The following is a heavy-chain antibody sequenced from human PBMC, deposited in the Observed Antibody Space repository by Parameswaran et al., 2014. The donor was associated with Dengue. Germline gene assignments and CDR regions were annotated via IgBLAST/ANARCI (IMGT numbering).Heavy chain of an antibody. Sequence: GARWIRQPPGKALEWLALLFSNDEKSYSTSLKSRLTISKDTSKSQVVLIMTNMDPADSATYYCARVRFGHEYFDYWGQGTPVTVSS. D-gene: IGHD3-10*01. J-gene: IGHJ4*02. CDR1: G. CDR2: LFSNDEK. CDR3: ARVRFGHEYFDY. V-gene: IGHV2-26*01.